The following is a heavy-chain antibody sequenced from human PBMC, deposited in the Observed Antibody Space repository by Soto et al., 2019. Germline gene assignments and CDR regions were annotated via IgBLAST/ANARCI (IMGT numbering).Heavy chain of an antibody. D-gene: IGHD6-19*01. Sequence: QITLKESGPTLVKPTQTLTLTCTFSGFSLSTTRVAVGWIRQPPGKALEWLALICWDDDKRYSPFLKSRLTITKDTSKNPVGLTMTHMDPEDTATYYCAHSVVAGLGYYFDYWGQGTLVTVSS. CDR2: ICWDDDK. J-gene: IGHJ4*02. V-gene: IGHV2-5*02. CDR3: AHSVVAGLGYYFDY. CDR1: GFSLSTTRVA.